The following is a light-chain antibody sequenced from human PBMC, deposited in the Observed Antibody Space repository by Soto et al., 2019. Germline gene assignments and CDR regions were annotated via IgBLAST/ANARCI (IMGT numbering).Light chain of an antibody. V-gene: IGKV3-11*01. CDR2: DAS. Sequence: ENVLTQSPATLSLSPGERATLSCRASQSVSTNLAWYQQKPGQAPRLLIYDASNRATGIPARFSGSGSGTDFTLTIGRLQPEDFAVYFCHQRSNWPPTFGGGTKVEIK. J-gene: IGKJ4*01. CDR3: HQRSNWPPT. CDR1: QSVSTN.